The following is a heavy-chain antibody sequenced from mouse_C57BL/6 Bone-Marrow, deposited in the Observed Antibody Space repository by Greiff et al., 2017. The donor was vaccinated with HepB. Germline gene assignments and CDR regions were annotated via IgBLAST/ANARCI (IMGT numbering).Heavy chain of an antibody. D-gene: IGHD2-13*01. J-gene: IGHJ3*01. CDR2: IDPSDSYT. V-gene: IGHV1-50*01. Sequence: QVQLQQPGAELVKPGASVKLSCKASGYTFTSYWMQWVKQRPGQGLEWIGEIDPSDSYTNYNQKFKGKATLTVDTSSSTAYMQLSSLTSEDSAVYYCARGRLLLWFAYWGQGTLVTVSA. CDR1: GYTFTSYW. CDR3: ARGRLLLWFAY.